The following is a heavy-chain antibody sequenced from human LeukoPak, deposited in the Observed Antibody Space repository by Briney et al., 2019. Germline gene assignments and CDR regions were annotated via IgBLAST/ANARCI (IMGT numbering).Heavy chain of an antibody. CDR3: AIHVDTAMATGY. J-gene: IGHJ4*02. Sequence: GASVKVSCKASGYTFTGYYMHWVRQAPGQGLEWMGWINPNSGGTNYAQKFQGRVTMTRDTSISTAYMELSRLSSGDTAVYYCAIHVDTAMATGYWGQGTLVTVSS. CDR1: GYTFTGYY. V-gene: IGHV1-2*02. CDR2: INPNSGGT. D-gene: IGHD5-18*01.